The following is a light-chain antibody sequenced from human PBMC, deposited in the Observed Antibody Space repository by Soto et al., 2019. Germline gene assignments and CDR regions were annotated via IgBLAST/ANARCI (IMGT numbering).Light chain of an antibody. CDR1: QSISGNY. J-gene: IGKJ5*01. CDR3: QQDRISVT. V-gene: IGKV3-20*01. CDR2: GAS. Sequence: EIVLTQSPGTLSLSPGERATLSCRASQSISGNYLAWYQQKPGQAPRLLIYGASNMATGIPERFSGSGSGTDFTLTISRLEPQDSAMYYCQQDRISVTFGQGTRLEIK.